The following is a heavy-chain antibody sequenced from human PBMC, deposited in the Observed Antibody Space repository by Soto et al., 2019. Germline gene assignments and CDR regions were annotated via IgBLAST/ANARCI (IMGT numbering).Heavy chain of an antibody. D-gene: IGHD5-18*01. V-gene: IGHV5-51*01. CDR3: ARHWGAGDTAMVAELDY. CDR2: IYPGDSDT. J-gene: IGHJ4*02. CDR1: GYSVTIYW. Sequence: HGASLTVSSEVSGYSVTIYWIGWVRQLPGKGLEWMGIIYPGDSDTRYSPSFQGQVTISADKSISTAYLQWSSLKASDTAMYYCARHWGAGDTAMVAELDYWGQGTLGTVSS.